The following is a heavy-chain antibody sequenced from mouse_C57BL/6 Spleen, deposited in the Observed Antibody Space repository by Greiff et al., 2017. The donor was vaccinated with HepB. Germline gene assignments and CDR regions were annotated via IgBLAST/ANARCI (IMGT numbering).Heavy chain of an antibody. CDR3: ARHNGSSSGYFDV. V-gene: IGHV5-6*02. CDR2: ISSGGSYT. CDR1: GFTFSSYG. J-gene: IGHJ1*03. D-gene: IGHD1-1*01. Sequence: DVKLVESGGDLVKPGGSLKLSCAASGFTFSSYGMSWVRQTPDKRLEWVATISSGGSYTYYPDSVKGRFTISRDNAKNTLYLQMSSLKSEDTAMYYCARHNGSSSGYFDVWGTGTTVTVSS.